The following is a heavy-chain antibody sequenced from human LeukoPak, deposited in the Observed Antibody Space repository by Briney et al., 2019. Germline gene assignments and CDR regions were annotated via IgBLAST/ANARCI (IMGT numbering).Heavy chain of an antibody. D-gene: IGHD6-19*01. CDR2: IIPTFGTA. CDR1: GGTFSSYA. J-gene: IGHJ4*02. V-gene: IGHV1-69*13. CDR3: ARGRSSSGWYSYMFDY. Sequence: PWASVKVSCKASGGTFSSYAISWVRQAPGQGLEWMGGIIPTFGTANYAQKFQARVTITADESTSTAYMELSSLRSEDTAVYYCARGRSSSGWYSYMFDYWGQGTLVTVSS.